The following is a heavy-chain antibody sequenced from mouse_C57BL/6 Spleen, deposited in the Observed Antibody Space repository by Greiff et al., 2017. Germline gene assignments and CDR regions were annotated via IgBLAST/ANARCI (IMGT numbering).Heavy chain of an antibody. Sequence: EVQRVESGGGLVQPGGSLSLSCAAPGFTFTDYYMSWVRQPPGKALEWLGFIRNKANGYTTEYSASVKGRFTISRDNSQSILYLQMNALRAEDSATYYCARYATGFYAMDYWGQRTSVTVSS. J-gene: IGHJ4*01. V-gene: IGHV7-3*01. CDR3: ARYATGFYAMDY. CDR1: GFTFTDYY. D-gene: IGHD4-1*01. CDR2: IRNKANGYTT.